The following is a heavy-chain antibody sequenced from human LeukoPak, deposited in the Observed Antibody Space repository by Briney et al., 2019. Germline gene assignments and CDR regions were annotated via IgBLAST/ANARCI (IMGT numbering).Heavy chain of an antibody. CDR2: ISYDGNNK. CDR1: GFPFSGYA. J-gene: IGHJ3*02. CDR3: ARARYCSSISCRDAFDI. Sequence: GRSLRLSCAASGFPFSGYAMHWVRQAPGKGLEWVALISYDGNNKYYADSVKGRFTISRDNSKNTLYLQMNSLRAEDTAVYYCARARYCSSISCRDAFDIWGQGTMVTVSS. D-gene: IGHD2-2*01. V-gene: IGHV3-30-3*01.